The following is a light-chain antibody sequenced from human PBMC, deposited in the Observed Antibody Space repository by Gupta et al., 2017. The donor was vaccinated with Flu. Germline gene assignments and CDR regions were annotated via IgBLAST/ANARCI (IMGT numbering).Light chain of an antibody. CDR1: NIGSKR. J-gene: IGLJ2*01. CDR3: QVWDSSSDHPHVV. V-gene: IGLV3-21*02. Sequence: SYVLTQQPSGSVAPGPTARITCGGNNIGSKRVNWDRQKPGEAHVLGVYDDSDRPGGIPEGFAGSNSGNTATLTISRVEAGDEADYYCQVWDSSSDHPHVVFGGGTKLTVL. CDR2: DDS.